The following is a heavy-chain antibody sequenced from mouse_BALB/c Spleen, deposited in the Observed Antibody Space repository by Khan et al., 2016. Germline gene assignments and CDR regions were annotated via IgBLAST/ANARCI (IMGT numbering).Heavy chain of an antibody. CDR3: ARAFITTATGYFDY. CDR1: GFTFTDYY. J-gene: IGHJ2*01. V-gene: IGHV7-3*02. CDR2: IRNKANGYTT. Sequence: EVELVESGGGLVQPGGSLRLSCATSGFTFTDYYMSWVRQPPGKALEWLGFIRNKANGYTTEYSASVKGRFTISRDNSQSILYLQMNTLRAEDSATYYCARAFITTATGYFDYWGQGTTLTVSS. D-gene: IGHD1-2*01.